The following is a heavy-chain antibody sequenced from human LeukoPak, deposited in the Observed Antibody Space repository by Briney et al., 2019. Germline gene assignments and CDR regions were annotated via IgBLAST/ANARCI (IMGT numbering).Heavy chain of an antibody. CDR1: GYTFTGYY. Sequence: SVKVSCKASGYTFTGYYMHWVRQAPGQGLEWMGRIIPILGIANYAQKFQGRVTITADKSTSTAYMELSSLRSEDTAVYYCARDRGIVGATFDYWGQGTLVTVSS. V-gene: IGHV1-69*04. CDR2: IIPILGIA. J-gene: IGHJ4*02. CDR3: ARDRGIVGATFDY. D-gene: IGHD1-26*01.